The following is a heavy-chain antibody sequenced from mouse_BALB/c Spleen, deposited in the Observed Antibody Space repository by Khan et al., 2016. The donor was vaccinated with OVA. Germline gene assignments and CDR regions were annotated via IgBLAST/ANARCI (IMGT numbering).Heavy chain of an antibody. D-gene: IGHD1-1*01. CDR3: TRSYFVVYYFDH. CDR1: GFTFSSFG. J-gene: IGHJ2*01. CDR2: ISGDSTTI. V-gene: IGHV5-17*02. Sequence: EVLLVESGGGLVQPGGSRKLSCVASGFTFSSFGMHWVRQAPEKGLEWVAYISGDSTTIYYTDTVKGRFTISRDNPRNTLFLQMTSLRSEDMAMYYCTRSYFVVYYFDHWGQGTTLTVSS.